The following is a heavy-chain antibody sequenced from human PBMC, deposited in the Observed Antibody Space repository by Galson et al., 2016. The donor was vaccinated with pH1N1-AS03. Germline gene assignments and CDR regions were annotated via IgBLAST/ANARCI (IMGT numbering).Heavy chain of an antibody. V-gene: IGHV2-70*11. CDR3: SWMRDYGELLDAFEI. CDR2: IDWDDEK. J-gene: IGHJ3*02. Sequence: PALVKPTQTLALTCTFSGFSLSTSGMCVSWIRQPPGKALEWLARIDWDDEKYYSTSLKPRLTISQDTSKIQVVLTMTNMDPVDTATCYCSWMRDYGELLDAFEISGQGTMVTVSS. D-gene: IGHD4-17*01. CDR1: GFSLSTSGMC.